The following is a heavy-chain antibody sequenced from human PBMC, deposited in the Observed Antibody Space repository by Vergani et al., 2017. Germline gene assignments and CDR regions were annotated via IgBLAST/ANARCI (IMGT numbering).Heavy chain of an antibody. CDR2: INPSGGST. CDR1: GYTFTSYY. CDR3: ARVLNGFWRLSYYYYMDV. V-gene: IGHV1-46*01. J-gene: IGHJ6*03. Sequence: QVQLVQSGAEVKKPGASVKVSCKASGYTFTSYYMHWVRQAPGQGLEWMGIINPSGGSTSYAQKFQGRVTMTRDTSTSTVYMELSSLRSEDTAVYYCARVLNGFWRLSYYYYMDVWGKGTTVTVSS. D-gene: IGHD3-3*01.